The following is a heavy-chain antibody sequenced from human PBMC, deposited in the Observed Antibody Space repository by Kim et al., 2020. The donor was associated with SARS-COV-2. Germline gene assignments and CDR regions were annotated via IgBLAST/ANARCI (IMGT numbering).Heavy chain of an antibody. CDR1: GGSISSYH. CDR3: ATHNSKLQPFDY. Sequence: SETLSLSCNVSGGSISSYHWSWLRQPPGQGLEWIGYVYYSGTTNYNPSLQSRVTISVDTSKNQFSLHLSSVTAADTAVYYCATHNSKLQPFDYWGQGILVTVSS. V-gene: IGHV4-59*08. J-gene: IGHJ4*02. CDR2: VYYSGTT.